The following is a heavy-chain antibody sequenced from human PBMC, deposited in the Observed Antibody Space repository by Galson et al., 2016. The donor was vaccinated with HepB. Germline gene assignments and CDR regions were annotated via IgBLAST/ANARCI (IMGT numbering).Heavy chain of an antibody. V-gene: IGHV1-3*01. D-gene: IGHD3-10*01. CDR1: GYTFTSYA. Sequence: SVKVSCKASGYTFTSYAMHWVRQAPGQRLEWMGWINAGNGNTKYSQKFQGRVTITRDTSASTAYMELSGLRSEDTAVYYCARGRSTGIFDYWGQGTLVTVSS. CDR3: ARGRSTGIFDY. CDR2: INAGNGNT. J-gene: IGHJ4*02.